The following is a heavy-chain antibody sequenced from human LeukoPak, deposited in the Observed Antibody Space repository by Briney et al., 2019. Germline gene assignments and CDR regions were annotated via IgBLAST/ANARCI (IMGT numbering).Heavy chain of an antibody. Sequence: ASETLSLTCTVSGGSISGSSYYWAWIRQPPGKGLEWIGSIHYGGNTYYNPSLKSRVTISVDTSKNQFSLKLSSVTAADTAVYYCARPSKNHGDYGYWGQGTLVTVAS. CDR2: IHYGGNT. CDR1: GGSISGSSYY. J-gene: IGHJ4*02. D-gene: IGHD4-17*01. V-gene: IGHV4-39*01. CDR3: ARPSKNHGDYGY.